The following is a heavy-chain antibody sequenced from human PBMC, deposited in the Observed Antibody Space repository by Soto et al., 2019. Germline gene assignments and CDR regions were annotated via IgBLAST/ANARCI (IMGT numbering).Heavy chain of an antibody. CDR3: ARAFCGGDCYSPSEFDI. CDR2: IYSSGST. Sequence: QVQLQESGPGLVKTSQTLSLTCTVSGGSITSADFYWSWIRQRPGKGLEYIGYIYSSGSTYSNPSLKSRLTMSIDTSKDQFSQKLKSVTAADTAVYYCARAFCGGDCYSPSEFDIWGQGILVTVSS. J-gene: IGHJ4*02. V-gene: IGHV4-31*03. CDR1: GGSITSADFY. D-gene: IGHD2-21*02.